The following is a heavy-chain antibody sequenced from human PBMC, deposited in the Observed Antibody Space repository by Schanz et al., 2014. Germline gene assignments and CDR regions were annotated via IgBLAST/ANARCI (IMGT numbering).Heavy chain of an antibody. CDR1: GLNFDYYG. D-gene: IGHD2-2*02. V-gene: IGHV3-NL1*01. CDR3: AGGEYQLLYGN. Sequence: QVQLVESGGGVVQPGRSLRLSCATSGLNFDYYGMNWVRQAPGKGLEWVSAISGSGGSTVYADSVKGRFTISRDNSKNALYLQMDSLRAEDTAVYYCAGGEYQLLYGNWGQGTLVTVSS. CDR2: ISGSGGST. J-gene: IGHJ4*02.